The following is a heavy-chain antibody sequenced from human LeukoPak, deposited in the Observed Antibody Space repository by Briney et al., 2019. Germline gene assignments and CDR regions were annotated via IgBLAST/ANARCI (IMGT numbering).Heavy chain of an antibody. CDR2: INPNSGGT. J-gene: IGHJ5*02. CDR1: GYTFTTYY. V-gene: IGHV1-2*02. D-gene: IGHD2-15*01. Sequence: GASVKVSCKASGYTFTTYYVHWVRQAPGQGLEWMGWINPNSGGTNYAQKFQGRVTMTRDTSISTAYMELSRLRSDDTAVYYCARGNSKYCSGGSCSNWFDPWGQGTLVTVSS. CDR3: ARGNSKYCSGGSCSNWFDP.